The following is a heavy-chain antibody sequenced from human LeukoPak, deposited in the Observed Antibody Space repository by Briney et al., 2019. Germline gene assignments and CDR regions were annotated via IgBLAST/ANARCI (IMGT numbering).Heavy chain of an antibody. V-gene: IGHV3-9*01. CDR1: GFTFDDYA. J-gene: IGHJ4*02. CDR3: VRDRGYLQFDY. CDR2: ISWNSGSI. Sequence: GGSLRLSCAASGFTFDDYAMHWVRQAPGKGLEWVSGISWNSGSIGYADSVKGRFTISRDNAKNSLYLQMSSLRADDTAVYFCVRDRGYLQFDYWGQGTPVTVSS. D-gene: IGHD3-10*01.